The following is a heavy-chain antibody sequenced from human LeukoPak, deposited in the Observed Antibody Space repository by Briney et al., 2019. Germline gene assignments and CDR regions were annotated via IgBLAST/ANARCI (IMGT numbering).Heavy chain of an antibody. J-gene: IGHJ3*02. CDR2: IKEDGSEK. D-gene: IGHD3-22*01. CDR1: GFIFSTSW. Sequence: PGGSLRLSCAASGFIFSTSWMTWVRQAPGKGLEWVANIKEDGSEKYYVDSVKGRFTISRGNAKSSLYLQMNSLTTEDTAVYFCVRDGDYYDSRGSPHAAYDSWGQGTTVAVSS. V-gene: IGHV3-7*01. CDR3: VRDGDYYDSRGSPHAAYDS.